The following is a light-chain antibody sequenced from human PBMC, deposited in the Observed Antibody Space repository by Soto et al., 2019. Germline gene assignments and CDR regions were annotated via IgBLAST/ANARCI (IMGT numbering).Light chain of an antibody. CDR2: DVS. CDR1: SSDVGGYNY. Sequence: SVLTQPASVSGSPGQSITLSCTGTSSDVGGYNYVSWYQQHPGKAPKLMIYDVSNRPSGVSNRFSGSKSDNTASLTISGLQPEDEADYYCSSYTTSNTRQIVFGTGTKVTVL. CDR3: SSYTTSNTRQIV. V-gene: IGLV2-14*01. J-gene: IGLJ1*01.